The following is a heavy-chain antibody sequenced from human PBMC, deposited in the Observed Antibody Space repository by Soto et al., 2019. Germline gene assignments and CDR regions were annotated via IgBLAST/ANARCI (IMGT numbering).Heavy chain of an antibody. CDR1: GFTFSNAW. CDR2: IKSKTDGGTT. Sequence: GGSLRLSCAASGFTFSNAWINWVRQAPGKGLEWVGRIKSKTDGGTTDFAAPVKGRFAISRDDSKDMVYLQMNSLRAEDTAVYYCARSAIVVVPAAAFDYWGQGTLVTVSS. J-gene: IGHJ4*02. CDR3: ARSAIVVVPAAAFDY. D-gene: IGHD2-2*01. V-gene: IGHV3-15*07.